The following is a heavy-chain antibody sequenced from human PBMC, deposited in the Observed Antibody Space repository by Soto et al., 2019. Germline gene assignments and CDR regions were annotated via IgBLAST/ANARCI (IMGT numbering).Heavy chain of an antibody. CDR2: IIPIFGTA. CDR1: GGTFRRHA. CDR3: ATGSHVPKVDWGSGLDD. J-gene: IGHJ4*02. V-gene: IGHV1-69*13. Sequence: AGKVSYNATGGTFRRHAITWVRQAPGQALEWMGGIIPIFGTANYAQKFQGRVTITADESTSTAYMELSSLRSEDTAVYYCATGSHVPKVDWGSGLDDWGQGPPVPVSS. D-gene: IGHD7-27*01.